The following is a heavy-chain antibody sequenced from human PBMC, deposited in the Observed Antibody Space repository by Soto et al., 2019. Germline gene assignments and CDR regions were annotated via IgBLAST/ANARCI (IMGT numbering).Heavy chain of an antibody. CDR2: VNPSGGHT. CDR3: ARGGHVVVVTAALDY. J-gene: IGHJ4*02. CDR1: GDTFSDYY. D-gene: IGHD2-21*02. V-gene: IGHV1-46*01. Sequence: ASVKVSCKASGDTFSDYYIPWVRQAPGQGLEWMGTVNPSGGHTTYSQHFLGRVTMTRDTSTSTLHMELTSLTSEDTAVYYCARGGHVVVVTAALDYWGQ.